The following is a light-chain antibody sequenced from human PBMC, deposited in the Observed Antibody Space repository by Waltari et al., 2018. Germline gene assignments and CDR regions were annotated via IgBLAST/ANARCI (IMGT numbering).Light chain of an antibody. CDR1: HLRYYN. J-gene: IGLJ1*01. V-gene: IGLV3-19*01. CDR2: GKN. Sequence: SYELTQDPVVSVALGQTVRIPCQGDHLRYYNTNWYHQKPGQAPVLVMYGKNNPPSGIPYRFSGSYSGTTASLIITGAQAEDEGDYYCNSRDSRGHPLVFGTGTKVTVL. CDR3: NSRDSRGHPLV.